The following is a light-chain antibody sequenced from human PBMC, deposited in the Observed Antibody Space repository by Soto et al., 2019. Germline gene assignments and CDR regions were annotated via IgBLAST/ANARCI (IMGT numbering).Light chain of an antibody. CDR1: NSNIGRND. CDR2: SND. Sequence: QPVLAQPPSASGTPGQRVTISCSGSNSNIGRNDVTWYQQVPGTAPQCLIYSNDQRPSGVPDRISGSRSGTSASLAISGLQSGDEAEYYCAAWDGTLRARVFGGGTKLTVL. CDR3: AAWDGTLRARV. V-gene: IGLV1-44*01. J-gene: IGLJ2*01.